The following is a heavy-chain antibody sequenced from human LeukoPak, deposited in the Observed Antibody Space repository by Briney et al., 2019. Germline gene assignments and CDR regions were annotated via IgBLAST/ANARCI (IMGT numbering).Heavy chain of an antibody. Sequence: GGSLRLSCAASGFTISYNYMSWVRQAPGKGLQWVSVIYSNTSAYYADSVKSRFTISRHNSKNTLYLQMTSLRAEDTAVYYCARDIPVDSRSSVPKPVRDSWGQGTLVTVSS. V-gene: IGHV3-53*04. J-gene: IGHJ5*02. CDR1: GFTISYNY. D-gene: IGHD6-6*01. CDR3: ARDIPVDSRSSVPKPVRDS. CDR2: IYSNTSA.